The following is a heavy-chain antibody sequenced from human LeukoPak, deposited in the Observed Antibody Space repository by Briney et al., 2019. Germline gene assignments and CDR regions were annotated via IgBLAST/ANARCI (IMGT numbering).Heavy chain of an antibody. J-gene: IGHJ4*02. Sequence: SVKVSCKASGDTFSSYAISWVRQAPGQGLEWMGGIIPIFGTANYAQKFQGRVTITADESTSTAYMELSSLRSEDTAVYYCARSRGGYYEYYFDYWGQGALVTVSS. CDR3: ARSRGGYYEYYFDY. D-gene: IGHD3-22*01. V-gene: IGHV1-69*13. CDR2: IIPIFGTA. CDR1: GDTFSSYA.